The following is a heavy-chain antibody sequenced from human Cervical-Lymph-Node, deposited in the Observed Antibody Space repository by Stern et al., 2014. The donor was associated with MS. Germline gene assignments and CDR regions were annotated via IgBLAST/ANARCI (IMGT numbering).Heavy chain of an antibody. V-gene: IGHV1-69*06. CDR1: GGTSRTYG. CDR3: ARGETDYFYGMDV. Sequence: VQLVESGAEVMKPGSSVKVSCKASGGTSRTYGISWVRQGPGQGLEWLGGIISMLGTTTYAHKFQGRVTITADKSTSTSYMEVTSLRSEDTAVYYCARGETDYFYGMDVWGQGTTVTVSS. J-gene: IGHJ6*02. D-gene: IGHD3-16*01. CDR2: IISMLGTT.